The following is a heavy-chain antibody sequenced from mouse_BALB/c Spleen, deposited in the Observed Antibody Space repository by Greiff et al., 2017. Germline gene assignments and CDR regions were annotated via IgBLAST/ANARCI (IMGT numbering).Heavy chain of an antibody. J-gene: IGHJ4*01. D-gene: IGHD1-1*01. CDR3: ARNTVVPPYAMDY. Sequence: EVQLQESGPGLVKPSQSLSLTCTVTGYSITSDYAWNWIRQFPGNKLEWMGYISYSGSTSYNPSLKSRISITRDTSKNQFFLQLNSVTTEDTATYYCARNTVVPPYAMDYWGQGTSVTVSS. V-gene: IGHV3-2*02. CDR2: ISYSGST. CDR1: GYSITSDYA.